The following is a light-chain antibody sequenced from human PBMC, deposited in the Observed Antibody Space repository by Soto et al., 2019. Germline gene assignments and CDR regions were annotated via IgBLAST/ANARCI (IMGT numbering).Light chain of an antibody. CDR2: KVS. V-gene: IGKV2-30*01. CDR1: QSLVYRDGNTY. Sequence: VVLTQSPLSLPVTLGQPASISCNSSQSLVYRDGNTYLNWFQQRPGQSPRRLIYKVSDRDSGVPDRFSGSGSGTDFTLKISRVEAEDVGVYNCMQGTHWPPYSFGQGTKLEIK. J-gene: IGKJ2*03. CDR3: MQGTHWPPYS.